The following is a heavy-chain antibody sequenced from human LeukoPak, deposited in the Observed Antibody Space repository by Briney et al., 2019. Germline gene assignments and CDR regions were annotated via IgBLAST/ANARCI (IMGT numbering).Heavy chain of an antibody. J-gene: IGHJ4*02. D-gene: IGHD3-10*01. CDR2: IWYDGSNK. V-gene: IGHV3-33*06. Sequence: GGSLRLSXAASGFTFGSYGMHWVRQAPGKGLEWVAVIWYDGSNKYYADSVKGRFTISRDNSKNTLYLQMNSLRAEDTAVYYCAKPYYYGSGSYYPQYFDYWGQGTLVTVSS. CDR1: GFTFGSYG. CDR3: AKPYYYGSGSYYPQYFDY.